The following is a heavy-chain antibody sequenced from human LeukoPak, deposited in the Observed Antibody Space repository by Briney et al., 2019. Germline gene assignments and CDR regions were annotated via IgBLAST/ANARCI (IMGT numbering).Heavy chain of an antibody. D-gene: IGHD1-26*01. J-gene: IGHJ4*02. CDR3: AKSGGYGLIDY. Sequence: SETLSLSCTVSGASVSGSAYYWGWIRQPPGKGLEWIGNIYYSGSTYYNESLESRVTISIDTSKNQFSLKLNSVTAADTAMYYCAKSGGYGLIDYWGQGTLVTVSS. CDR2: IYYSGST. CDR1: GASVSGSAYY. V-gene: IGHV4-39*01.